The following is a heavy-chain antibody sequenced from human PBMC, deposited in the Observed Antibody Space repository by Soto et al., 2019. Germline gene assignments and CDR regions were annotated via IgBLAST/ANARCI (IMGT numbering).Heavy chain of an antibody. CDR3: ARDGDCGGDCYHDY. Sequence: EVQLVESGGGLVQPGGSLRLSCAASGFTFSSYAMHWVRQPPGKGLEYVSAISSNGGSTYYANSVKGRFTIFRDNYKNTLYLQMGSLRAEDMAVYYCARDGDCGGDCYHDYWGQGTLVTVSS. V-gene: IGHV3-64*01. CDR1: GFTFSSYA. CDR2: ISSNGGST. J-gene: IGHJ4*02. D-gene: IGHD2-21*01.